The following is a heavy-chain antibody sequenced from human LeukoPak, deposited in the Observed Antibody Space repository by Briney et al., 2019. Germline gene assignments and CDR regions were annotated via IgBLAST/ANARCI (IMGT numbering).Heavy chain of an antibody. CDR1: GFTVSSNY. Sequence: GGSLRLSCAASGFTVSSNYMSWVRQAPGKGLEWVSVIYSGGSTYYADSVKGRFTISRDNSKNTLYLQMNSLRAEDTAVYYCASHYYYDSSGLFDYWGQGTLVTVSS. V-gene: IGHV3-66*02. CDR2: IYSGGST. CDR3: ASHYYYDSSGLFDY. D-gene: IGHD3-22*01. J-gene: IGHJ4*02.